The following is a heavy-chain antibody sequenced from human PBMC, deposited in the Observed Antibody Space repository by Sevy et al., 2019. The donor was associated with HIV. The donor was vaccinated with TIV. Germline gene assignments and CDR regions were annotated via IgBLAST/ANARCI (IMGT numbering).Heavy chain of an antibody. CDR1: GFTFSTYN. V-gene: IGHV3-21*01. Sequence: GGSLRLSCAASGFTFSTYNMNWVRQAPGKGLEWVSSIWSSSSYIYYADSVKGRFTIYRDNAKNSLYLQMNSLKVEDTAVYYCARDRTYGSFIDYWGQGTLVTVSS. CDR2: IWSSSSYI. D-gene: IGHD3-10*01. J-gene: IGHJ4*02. CDR3: ARDRTYGSFIDY.